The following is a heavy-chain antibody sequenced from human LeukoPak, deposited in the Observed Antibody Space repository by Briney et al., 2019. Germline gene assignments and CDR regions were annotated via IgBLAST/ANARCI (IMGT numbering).Heavy chain of an antibody. D-gene: IGHD4-23*01. CDR1: GGSISSSSYY. Sequence: SETLSLTCTVSGGSISSSSYYWGWIRQPPGKGLEWIGSIYYSGSTYYNPSLKSRVTISVDTSKNQFSLKLSSVTAADTAVYYCASRSVAHEYYFDYWGQGTLVTVSS. J-gene: IGHJ4*02. CDR3: ASRSVAHEYYFDY. V-gene: IGHV4-39*07. CDR2: IYYSGST.